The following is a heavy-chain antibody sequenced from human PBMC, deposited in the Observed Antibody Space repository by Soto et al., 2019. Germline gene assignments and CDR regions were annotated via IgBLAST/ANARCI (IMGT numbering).Heavy chain of an antibody. J-gene: IGHJ6*02. CDR2: IQNDGSRT. V-gene: IGHV3-74*01. D-gene: IGHD2-15*01. CDR1: GFTFSSYS. Sequence: GGSLRLSCAASGFTFSSYSMNWVRQAPGQGLVWVAHIQNDGSRTTYADSVKGRFTISRDNAKNTMYLQMNSLGAEDTAVYYCARGNLGGFDLWGQGTTVTVSS. CDR3: ARGNLGGFDL.